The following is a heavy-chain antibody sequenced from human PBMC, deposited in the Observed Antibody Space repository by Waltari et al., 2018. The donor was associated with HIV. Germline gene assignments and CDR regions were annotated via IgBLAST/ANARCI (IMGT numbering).Heavy chain of an antibody. CDR3: ARGAVYSSGPYDAFDV. J-gene: IGHJ3*01. CDR1: KFIFSNYW. CDR2: ISSDGNED. V-gene: IGHV3-7*04. D-gene: IGHD6-19*01. Sequence: VQLVESGGGLVQPGGSLTLSCTASKFIFSNYWMTWVRQAPGKGLGGVSDISSDGNEDFYSDSLKGRFVISRDNVKNSLFLQLSHLRVDDTAVYYCARGAVYSSGPYDAFDVWGQGTLVTVSS.